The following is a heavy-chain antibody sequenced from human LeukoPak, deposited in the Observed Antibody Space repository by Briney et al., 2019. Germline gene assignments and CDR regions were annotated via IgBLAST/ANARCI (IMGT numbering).Heavy chain of an antibody. CDR2: ISSSSSYL. D-gene: IGHD1-26*01. V-gene: IGHV3-21*01. CDR1: GFTISSFS. CDR3: ARAYSGTYGLGYYYMDV. J-gene: IGHJ6*03. Sequence: PGGSLRLSCAASGFTISSFSMNWVRQAPGKGLEWVSSISSSSSYLYYADSVKGRFTISRHHAQNSLYLQMSSLRAEDTAVYYCARAYSGTYGLGYYYMDVWGKGTTVTVSS.